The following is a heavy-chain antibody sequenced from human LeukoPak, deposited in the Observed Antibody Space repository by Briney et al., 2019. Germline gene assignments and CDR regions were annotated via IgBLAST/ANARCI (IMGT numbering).Heavy chain of an antibody. CDR1: GFTFSSYG. Sequence: PGGSLRLSCAASGFTFSSYGMHWVRQAPGKGLEWVAFIRYDGSNKYYADSVKGRFTISRDNSKNTLYLQMNSLRAEDTAVYYCAKDRLRYCSGGSCYQFDYWGQGTLVTVSS. CDR2: IRYDGSNK. J-gene: IGHJ4*02. CDR3: AKDRLRYCSGGSCYQFDY. V-gene: IGHV3-30*02. D-gene: IGHD2-15*01.